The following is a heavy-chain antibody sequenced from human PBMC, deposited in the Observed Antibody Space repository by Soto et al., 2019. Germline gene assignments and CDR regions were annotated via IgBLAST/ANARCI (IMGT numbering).Heavy chain of an antibody. CDR1: GYTFTSYG. CDR2: ISAYNGNT. D-gene: IGHD3-22*01. CDR3: ARDLGVTYYYDSSGIDY. Sequence: ASVKVSCKASGYTFTSYGISWVRQAPGQGLEWMGWISAYNGNTNYAQKLQGRVTMTRDTSTSTVYMELSSLRSEDTAVYYCARDLGVTYYYDSSGIDYWGQGTLVTVSS. V-gene: IGHV1-18*01. J-gene: IGHJ4*02.